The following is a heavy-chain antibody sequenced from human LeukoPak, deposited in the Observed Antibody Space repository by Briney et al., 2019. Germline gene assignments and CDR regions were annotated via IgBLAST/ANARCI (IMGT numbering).Heavy chain of an antibody. D-gene: IGHD3-10*01. CDR2: ISGSGGST. CDR1: GFTFSSYA. CDR3: AKDFSAYGSGMTHSDY. J-gene: IGHJ4*02. Sequence: PGGSLRLSCAASGFTFSSYAMSWVRQAPGKGLEWVSAISGSGGSTYYADSVKGRFTISRDNSKNTLYLQMNSLRAEDTAVYCCAKDFSAYGSGMTHSDYWGQGTLVTVSS. V-gene: IGHV3-23*01.